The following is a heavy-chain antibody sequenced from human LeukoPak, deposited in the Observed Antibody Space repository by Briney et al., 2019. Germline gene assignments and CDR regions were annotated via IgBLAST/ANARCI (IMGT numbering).Heavy chain of an antibody. Sequence: SETLSLTCTVSGGSMSTYYWTWIRQPPGKGLEWIGFIYYTGSTNYNPSLKSRVTVSVDTSKNQFSLKLSSVTAADTAVYYCAGMRITTPTVRTLDYWGQGTLVTVSS. V-gene: IGHV4-59*01. CDR1: GGSMSTYY. J-gene: IGHJ4*02. CDR2: IYYTGST. D-gene: IGHD1-14*01. CDR3: AGMRITTPTVRTLDY.